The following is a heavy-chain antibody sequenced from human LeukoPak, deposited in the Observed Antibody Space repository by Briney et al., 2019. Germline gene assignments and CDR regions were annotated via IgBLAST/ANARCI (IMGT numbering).Heavy chain of an antibody. CDR3: ARGRYYDFWSGYYTGRYFDY. D-gene: IGHD3-3*01. V-gene: IGHV4-30-4*07. CDR2: SYYTGIT. CDR1: GGPISGGGYS. Sequence: SQTLSLTCAVSGGPISGGGYSWSWIRQPPGKGLEWIGYSYYTGITNYNPSLKSRVTVSVDTSKNQFSLKVSSVTAADTAVYYCARGRYYDFWSGYYTGRYFDYWGQGTLVTVSS. J-gene: IGHJ4*02.